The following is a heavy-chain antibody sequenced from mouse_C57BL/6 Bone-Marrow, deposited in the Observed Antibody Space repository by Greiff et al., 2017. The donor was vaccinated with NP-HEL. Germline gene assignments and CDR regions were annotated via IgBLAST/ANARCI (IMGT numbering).Heavy chain of an antibody. V-gene: IGHV8-8*01. CDR1: GFSLSTFGMG. J-gene: IGHJ4*01. Sequence: QVTLKESGPGILQPSQTLSLTCSFSGFSLSTFGMGVGWIRQPSGKGLEWLAHIWWDDDKYYNPALKSRLTISKDTSKNQVFLKIANVDTADTATYYCARVLLREGAIDYYAMDYWGQGTSVTVSS. D-gene: IGHD1-1*01. CDR3: ARVLLREGAIDYYAMDY. CDR2: IWWDDDK.